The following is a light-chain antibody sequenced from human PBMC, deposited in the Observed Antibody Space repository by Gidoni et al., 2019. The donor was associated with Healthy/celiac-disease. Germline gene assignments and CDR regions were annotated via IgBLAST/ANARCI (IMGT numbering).Light chain of an antibody. CDR2: DDS. Sequence: SYVLTQPPSVSVAPGQTARITCGGNNIGSKSVHWYQQKPGQAPVLVVYDDSARPSGIPERFSGSNSGNTATLTISRVEAGDEADYYCQVWDSSSDRDVVFGGGTKLTVL. CDR1: NIGSKS. CDR3: QVWDSSSDRDVV. J-gene: IGLJ2*01. V-gene: IGLV3-21*02.